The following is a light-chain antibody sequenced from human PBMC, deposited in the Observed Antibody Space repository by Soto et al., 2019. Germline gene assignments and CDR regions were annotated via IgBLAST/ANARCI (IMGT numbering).Light chain of an antibody. Sequence: QSALTQPRSVSGSPGQSVTISCTGTSSDVGAYNYVSWYQQHPGKAPKLIIYDVSKRPSGVPDRFSGSKSGNTASLTIPGLQADDEADYYCSSYAGSNNYVVFGGGTKLTVL. CDR1: SSDVGAYNY. CDR2: DVS. J-gene: IGLJ2*01. V-gene: IGLV2-11*01. CDR3: SSYAGSNNYVV.